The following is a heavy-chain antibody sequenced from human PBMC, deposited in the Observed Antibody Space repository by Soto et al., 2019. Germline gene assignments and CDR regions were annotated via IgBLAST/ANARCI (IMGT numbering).Heavy chain of an antibody. CDR1: GVSISSENYY. CDR2: IYYSGTT. J-gene: IGHJ4*02. D-gene: IGHD4-17*01. CDR3: AIYGDYVGYHFAY. V-gene: IGHV4-30-4*01. Sequence: QVQLQESGPGLVKPSQTLSLTCTVSGVSISSENYYWSWIRQPPGKGLEWIGYIYYSGTTYYNPSLKSPVTTSVDTSKNHFSVKLSSVTAADTPVYYCAIYGDYVGYHFAYWGQGTLVTVSS.